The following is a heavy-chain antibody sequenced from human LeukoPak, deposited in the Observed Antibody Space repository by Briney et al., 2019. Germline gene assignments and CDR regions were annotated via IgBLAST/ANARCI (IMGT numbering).Heavy chain of an antibody. CDR1: DGSISSSNYY. Sequence: PSETLSLTCTVSDGSISSSNYYWSWIRQPPGKGLEWIGYIYYSGSTNYNPSLKSRVTISVDTSKNQFSLKLSSVTAADTAVYYCARANFYYYYMDVWGKGTTVTISS. CDR2: IYYSGST. CDR3: ARANFYYYYMDV. J-gene: IGHJ6*03. V-gene: IGHV4-61*01.